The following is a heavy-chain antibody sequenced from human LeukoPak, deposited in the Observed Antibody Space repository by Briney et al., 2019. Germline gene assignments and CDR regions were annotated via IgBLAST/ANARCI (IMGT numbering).Heavy chain of an antibody. CDR3: AQSFYSSSWYPLY. J-gene: IGHJ4*02. CDR1: GFSFSTRGAG. V-gene: IGHV2-5*02. CDR2: IFWDHDQ. Sequence: SGPTLSNPTHTLTLTFTFSGFSFSTRGAGVGWVRQPPVKALEWLALIFWDHDQRHRPPLKSRLTIAKDPSQNQVVLTMTNMHPVDTATYYCAQSFYSSSWYPLYWGQGTLVTVSS. D-gene: IGHD6-13*01.